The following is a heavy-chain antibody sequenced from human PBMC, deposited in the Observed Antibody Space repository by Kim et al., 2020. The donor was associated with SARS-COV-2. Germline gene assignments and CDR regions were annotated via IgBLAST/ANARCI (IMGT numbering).Heavy chain of an antibody. CDR1: GGSFSGYY. J-gene: IGHJ6*02. D-gene: IGHD4-4*01. CDR3: ARGNPITTFYYYYGMDV. Sequence: SETLSLTCAVYGGSFSGYYWSWIRQPPGKGLEWIGEINHSGSTNYNPSLKSRVTISVDTSKNQFSLKLSSVTAADTAVYYCARGNPITTFYYYYGMDVWGQGTTVTVPS. CDR2: INHSGST. V-gene: IGHV4-34*01.